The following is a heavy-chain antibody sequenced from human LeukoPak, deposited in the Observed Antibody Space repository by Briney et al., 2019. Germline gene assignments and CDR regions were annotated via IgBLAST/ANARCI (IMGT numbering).Heavy chain of an antibody. CDR2: VDPEDGET. Sequence: ASVKISCKVSGYTFTDYYMHWVQQAPGKGLEWMGLVDPEDGETIYAEKFQGRVTITADTSTDTAYMELSSLRSEDTAVYYCATGSPTVYSSGWYVWFDPWGQGTLVTVSS. J-gene: IGHJ5*02. CDR1: GYTFTDYY. V-gene: IGHV1-69-2*01. D-gene: IGHD6-19*01. CDR3: ATGSPTVYSSGWYVWFDP.